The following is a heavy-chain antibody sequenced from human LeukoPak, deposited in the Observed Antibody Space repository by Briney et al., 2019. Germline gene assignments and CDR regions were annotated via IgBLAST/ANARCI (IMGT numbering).Heavy chain of an antibody. J-gene: IGHJ4*02. V-gene: IGHV4-34*01. Sequence: PSETLSLTCAVYGGSFSGYYWSWIRQPPGKGLEWIGEINHSGSTNYNPSLKSRVTISVDTSKNQFSLKLSSVTAADTAVYYCARVPENFGESPYFDYWGQGTLVTVSS. CDR3: ARVPENFGESPYFDY. D-gene: IGHD3-10*01. CDR2: INHSGST. CDR1: GGSFSGYY.